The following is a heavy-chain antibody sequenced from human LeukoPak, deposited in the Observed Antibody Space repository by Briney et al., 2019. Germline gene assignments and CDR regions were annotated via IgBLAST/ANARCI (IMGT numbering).Heavy chain of an antibody. Sequence: GGSLRLSCAASGFTFSSYWTHWVRQAPGKGLVWVSRISDGTSTSYADSVKGRFTISRDNAENTLYLQMTSLRAEDTAVYYCAREVYSSGWSSFDYWGQGALVTVSS. D-gene: IGHD6-19*01. J-gene: IGHJ4*02. CDR3: AREVYSSGWSSFDY. CDR1: GFTFSSYW. CDR2: ISDGTST. V-gene: IGHV3-74*01.